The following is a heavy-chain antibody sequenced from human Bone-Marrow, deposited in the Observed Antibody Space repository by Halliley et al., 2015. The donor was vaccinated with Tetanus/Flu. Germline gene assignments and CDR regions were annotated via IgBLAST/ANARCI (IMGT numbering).Heavy chain of an antibody. V-gene: IGHV3-33*06. CDR2: IWYDGSNK. CDR3: AKGYGTVAVATQIGYFDY. J-gene: IGHJ4*02. CDR1: GFTFSKTG. Sequence: SLRLSCAASGFTFSKTGIHWIRQAPGKGLEWVAVIWYDGSNKYYADSVKGRFTVSRDNSRNTVYLQMNSLSVEDTAVYYCAKGYGTVAVATQIGYFDYWGQGTLVTVSS. D-gene: IGHD5-12*01.